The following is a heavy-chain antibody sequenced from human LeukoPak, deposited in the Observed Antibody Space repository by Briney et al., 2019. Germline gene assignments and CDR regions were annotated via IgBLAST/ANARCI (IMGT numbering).Heavy chain of an antibody. CDR1: GFTFSSYA. D-gene: IGHD3-10*01. V-gene: IGHV3-74*01. CDR3: ARDRGPRTGFMVRQAYDY. CDR2: INTDGSIT. Sequence: GRSLRLSCAASGFTFSSYAMRWVRQAPGKGLVWVSRINTDGSITNYADSVKGRFSISRDNARNTLYLQMSSLRAEDTAVYYCARDRGPRTGFMVRQAYDYWGQGTLVTVSS. J-gene: IGHJ4*02.